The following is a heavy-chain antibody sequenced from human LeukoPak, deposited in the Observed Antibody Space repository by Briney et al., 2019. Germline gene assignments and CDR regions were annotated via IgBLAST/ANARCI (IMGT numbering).Heavy chain of an antibody. Sequence: NPSETLSLTCTVSGGSISSYYWSWIRQPAGKGLEWIGRIYTSGSTNYNPSLKSRVTMSVDTSKNQFSLNLGSVTAADTAVYYCARDISSGYDGSDTFDIWGQGIMVTVSS. V-gene: IGHV4-4*07. CDR2: IYTSGST. CDR3: ARDISSGYDGSDTFDI. J-gene: IGHJ3*02. CDR1: GGSISSYY. D-gene: IGHD5-12*01.